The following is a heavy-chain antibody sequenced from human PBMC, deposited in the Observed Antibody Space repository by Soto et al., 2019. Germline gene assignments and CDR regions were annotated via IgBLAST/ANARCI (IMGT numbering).Heavy chain of an antibody. CDR3: ERVAGIAAAGPKYYFDY. J-gene: IGHJ4*02. D-gene: IGHD6-13*01. CDR2: IYYSGST. CDR1: GGSISSYY. Sequence: SETLSLTCTASGGSISSYYWSWIRQPPGKGLEWIGYIYYSGSTNYNPSLKSRVTISVDTSKNQFSLKLSSVTAADTAVYYCERVAGIAAAGPKYYFDYWGQGTLVTVSS. V-gene: IGHV4-59*01.